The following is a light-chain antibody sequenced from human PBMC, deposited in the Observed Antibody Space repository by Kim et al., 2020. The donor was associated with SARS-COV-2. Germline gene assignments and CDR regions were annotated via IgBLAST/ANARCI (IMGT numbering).Light chain of an antibody. CDR1: QDIHNY. Sequence: SAVGDRVTIPCQANQDIHNYLNWYQQTPGRAPKLLIYDASKLKTGVPSRFSGGGSGTDFTFTISSLQPEDVATYYCQQFDDMPLTFGGGTKVDIK. V-gene: IGKV1-33*01. CDR3: QQFDDMPLT. CDR2: DAS. J-gene: IGKJ4*01.